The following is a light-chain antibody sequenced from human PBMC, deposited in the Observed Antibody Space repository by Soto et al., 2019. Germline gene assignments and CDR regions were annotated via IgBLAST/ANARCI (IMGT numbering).Light chain of an antibody. Sequence: QSVLTQPASVSGSPGQSITISCTGTSSDVGGYNHVSWSQQHPGKAPKLLISEVSNRPSGVSNRFSGSKSGNTASLTISGLQADDEADYYCGSYTASSTLLFGTGTKVTVL. V-gene: IGLV2-14*03. CDR3: GSYTASSTLL. CDR2: EVS. CDR1: SSDVGGYNH. J-gene: IGLJ1*01.